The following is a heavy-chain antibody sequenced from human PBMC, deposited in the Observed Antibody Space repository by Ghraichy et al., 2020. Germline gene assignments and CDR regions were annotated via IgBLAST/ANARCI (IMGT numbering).Heavy chain of an antibody. CDR1: GDSLSSNGVA. V-gene: IGHV6-1*01. J-gene: IGHJ4*02. Sequence: SETLSLTCVISGDSLSSNGVAWNWIRQSPSRGLEWLGRTYYRSKWYSEYAISGKSRITINPDTSKNQFSLHLSSLTPGDTALYYCVRGQWSAFNFWGQGTLVTVSS. D-gene: IGHD6-19*01. CDR2: TYYRSKWYS. CDR3: VRGQWSAFNF.